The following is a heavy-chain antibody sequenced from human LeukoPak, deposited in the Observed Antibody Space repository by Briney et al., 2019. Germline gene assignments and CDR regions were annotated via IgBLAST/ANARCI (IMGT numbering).Heavy chain of an antibody. Sequence: GGSLRLSCAASGFTFSSYAMHWVRQAPGKGLEYVSAISGNGASTYYANSVKGRFTISRDSSKNTLYLQLGSLRAEDMAVYYCARVAYYFDSSGYSDYWGQGTLVTVSS. CDR1: GFTFSSYA. D-gene: IGHD3-22*01. CDR3: ARVAYYFDSSGYSDY. V-gene: IGHV3-64*01. J-gene: IGHJ4*02. CDR2: ISGNGAST.